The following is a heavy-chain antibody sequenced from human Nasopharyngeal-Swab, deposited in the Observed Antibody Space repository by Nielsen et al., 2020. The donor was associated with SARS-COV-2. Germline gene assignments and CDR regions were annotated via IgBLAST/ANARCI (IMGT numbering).Heavy chain of an antibody. CDR2: IRSKADNYAT. D-gene: IGHD1-26*01. V-gene: IGHV3-73*01. CDR1: GFTFSSYA. Sequence: GGSLRLSCAASGFTFSSYAMHWVRQASGKGLEWVGRIRSKADNYATAYAASVKGRFIISRDDSKNTAYLQMNSLKTEDTAVYYCARVNPVSGSYYDAFDIWGQGTMVTVSS. J-gene: IGHJ3*02. CDR3: ARVNPVSGSYYDAFDI.